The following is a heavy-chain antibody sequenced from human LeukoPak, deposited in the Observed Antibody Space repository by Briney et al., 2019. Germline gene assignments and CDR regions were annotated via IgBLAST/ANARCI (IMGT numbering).Heavy chain of an antibody. J-gene: IGHJ4*02. Sequence: GGSLRLSCAASGFTFSTYAMSWVRQAPGKGLEWVSAISGGGGSTHYADSVKGRFTISRDNSQNTLYLQMNSLRAEDTAVYYCAKTGGATNFGPLDSWGQGTLVFVSS. CDR2: ISGGGGST. V-gene: IGHV3-23*01. CDR1: GFTFSTYA. D-gene: IGHD1-26*01. CDR3: AKTGGATNFGPLDS.